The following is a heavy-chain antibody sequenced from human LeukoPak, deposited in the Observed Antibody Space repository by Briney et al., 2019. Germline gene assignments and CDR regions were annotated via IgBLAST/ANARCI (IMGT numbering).Heavy chain of an antibody. D-gene: IGHD3-10*01. Sequence: ASVKVSCKASGYTFTSYGISWVRQAPGQGLEWMGWISAYNGNTNYAQKLQGRVTMTTDTSTSTAYMELRSLRSDDTAVYYCARVRRVRGVIGVDYYGMDVWGQGTTVTVSS. J-gene: IGHJ6*02. V-gene: IGHV1-18*01. CDR1: GYTFTSYG. CDR2: ISAYNGNT. CDR3: ARVRRVRGVIGVDYYGMDV.